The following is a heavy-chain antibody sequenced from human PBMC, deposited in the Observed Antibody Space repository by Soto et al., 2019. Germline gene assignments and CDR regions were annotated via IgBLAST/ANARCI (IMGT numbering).Heavy chain of an antibody. CDR3: AREWGGYCSGGSCYSEFAFDI. CDR2: VVPVLNIR. V-gene: IGHV1-69*08. J-gene: IGHJ3*02. D-gene: IGHD2-15*01. CDR1: GGTISNYT. Sequence: QVQLVQSGAEVKKPGSSVKVSCKASGGTISNYTISWVRQAPGQGLEWMGRVVPVLNIRNYAQKFQGRVAMTADKSTSTAYMELSSLRSEDTAVYYCAREWGGYCSGGSCYSEFAFDIWGQGTKVTASS.